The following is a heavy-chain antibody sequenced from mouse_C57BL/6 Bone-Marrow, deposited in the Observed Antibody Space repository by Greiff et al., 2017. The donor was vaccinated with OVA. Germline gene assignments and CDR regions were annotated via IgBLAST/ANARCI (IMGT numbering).Heavy chain of an antibody. CDR2: IYPRSGNT. J-gene: IGHJ4*01. D-gene: IGHD2-4*01. Sequence: QVQLQQSGAELARPGASVKLSCKASGYTFTSYGISWVKQRTGQGLEWIGEIYPRSGNTYYNEKFKGKATLTADKSSSTAYMELRSLTSEDSAVYFCARPLYDYDRIPLCYYAMDYWGQGTSVTVSS. CDR1: GYTFTSYG. CDR3: ARPLYDYDRIPLCYYAMDY. V-gene: IGHV1-81*01.